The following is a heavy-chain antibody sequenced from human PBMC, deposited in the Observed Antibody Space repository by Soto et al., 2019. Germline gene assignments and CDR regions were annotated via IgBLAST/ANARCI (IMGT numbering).Heavy chain of an antibody. V-gene: IGHV3-21*01. CDR3: ARGYKGYCSGGTCYWFDP. D-gene: IGHD2-15*01. Sequence: EVQLVESGGGLFKPGGSLRLSCAASGFSFSSYSMTWVGQAPGKGLEWVSSISSSASHINYADSVKGRFTISRDNAKKSLYLQMNSVRAEDTAVDSSARGYKGYCSGGTCYWFDPWAQGPMVNVSS. J-gene: IGHJ5*02. CDR1: GFSFSSYS. CDR2: ISSSASHI.